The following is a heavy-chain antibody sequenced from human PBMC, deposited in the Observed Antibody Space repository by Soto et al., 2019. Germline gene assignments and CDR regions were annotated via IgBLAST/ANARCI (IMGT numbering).Heavy chain of an antibody. J-gene: IGHJ4*02. Sequence: SVKVSCKSSGGTLNNYSINWVRQAPGQGLEWMGGILPVSAPPDYAQKFQGRVSITADHSTSTVYMELSRLKSDDTAVYFCATDSNYDVSNSFWGQGTLVTVSS. CDR1: GGTLNNYS. CDR2: ILPVSAPP. D-gene: IGHD3-3*01. V-gene: IGHV1-69*13. CDR3: ATDSNYDVSNSF.